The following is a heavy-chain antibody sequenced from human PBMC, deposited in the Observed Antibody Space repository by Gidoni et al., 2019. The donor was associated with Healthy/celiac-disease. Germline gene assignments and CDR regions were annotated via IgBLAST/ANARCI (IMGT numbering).Heavy chain of an antibody. CDR1: VYTFSDYY. Sequence: QLQLVESGGGLVKPGGSLRLSCAASVYTFSDYYMSWIRQAPGKGLEWVSYISSSSSYTNYADSVKGRFTISRDNAKNSLYLQMNSLRAEETAVYYCARVYSSSSVGIDYWGQGTLVTVSS. CDR3: ARVYSSSSVGIDY. V-gene: IGHV3-11*06. CDR2: ISSSSSYT. D-gene: IGHD6-6*01. J-gene: IGHJ4*02.